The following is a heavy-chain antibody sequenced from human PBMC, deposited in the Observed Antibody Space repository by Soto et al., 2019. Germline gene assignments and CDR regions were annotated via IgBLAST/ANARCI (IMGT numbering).Heavy chain of an antibody. CDR1: GFLFSSYG. J-gene: IGHJ4*02. V-gene: IGHV3-30*18. CDR2: ISNDGSRE. Sequence: QVLLEESGGGVVQPGRSLRLSCVASGFLFSSYGMYWVRQAPGEGPEWVAVISNDGSREYYADSVKGRFTISRDSPKNTLYLQMNSLRAEDTAVYYCAKDYYGSGTLRTFDYWGQGTLVTVSS. D-gene: IGHD3-10*01. CDR3: AKDYYGSGTLRTFDY.